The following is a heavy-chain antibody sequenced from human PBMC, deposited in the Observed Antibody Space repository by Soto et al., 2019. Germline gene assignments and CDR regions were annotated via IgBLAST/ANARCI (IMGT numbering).Heavy chain of an antibody. D-gene: IGHD2-2*01. CDR2: IKSKTDGGTT. CDR3: SGCSFSCCYYDYYGMYG. V-gene: IGHV3-15*07. J-gene: IGHJ6*02. Sequence: GGSLRLSCAASGFTFSNAWMNWVRQAPGKGLEWVGRIKSKTDGGTTDYAAPVKGRFTISRDDSKNTLYLQMNSLKTEDTAVYYCSGCSFSCCYYDYYGMYGRSQRTTVTVS. CDR1: GFTFSNAW.